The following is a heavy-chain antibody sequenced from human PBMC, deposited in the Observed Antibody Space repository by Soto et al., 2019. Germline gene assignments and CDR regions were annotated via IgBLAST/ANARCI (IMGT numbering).Heavy chain of an antibody. V-gene: IGHV3-11*06. J-gene: IGHJ4*02. Sequence: QVQLVESGGGLVKPEGSLRLSCAASGFTFSDYYMSWIRQAPGKGLEWVSYITSSSANTKYADSVKGRFTISRDNAKNSLYLQMTSLRAEDTDVYYCARLGGSVVPDAYVDYWGQGTLVAVSS. CDR2: ITSSSANT. D-gene: IGHD2-2*01. CDR3: ARLGGSVVPDAYVDY. CDR1: GFTFSDYY.